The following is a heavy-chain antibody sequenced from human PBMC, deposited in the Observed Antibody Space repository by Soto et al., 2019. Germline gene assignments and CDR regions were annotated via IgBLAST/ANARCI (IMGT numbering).Heavy chain of an antibody. V-gene: IGHV1-2*04. D-gene: IGHD2-15*01. CDR1: GYTFTGYY. CDR3: ARGRRAGLLGYCSGGSCYLDY. Sequence: GASVKVSCKASGYTFTGYYMHWVRQAPGQGLEWMGWINPNSGGTNYAQKFQGWVTMTRDTSISTAYMELSRLRSDDTAVYYCARGRRAGLLGYCSGGSCYLDYWGQGTLVTVSS. CDR2: INPNSGGT. J-gene: IGHJ4*02.